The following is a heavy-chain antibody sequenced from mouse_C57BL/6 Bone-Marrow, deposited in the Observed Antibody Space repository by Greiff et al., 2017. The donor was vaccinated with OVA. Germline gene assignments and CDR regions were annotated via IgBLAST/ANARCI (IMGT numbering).Heavy chain of an antibody. CDR3: ARHEEDYSNYFPAWFAY. CDR2: FYPGSGSI. CDR1: GYTFTEYT. D-gene: IGHD2-5*01. Sequence: VHLVESGAELVKPGASVKLSCKASGYTFTEYTIHWVKQRSGQGLEWIGWFYPGSGSIKYNEKFKDKATLPADKSSSTVNMELIRMRSEDSAVYFCARHEEDYSNYFPAWFAYWGQGTLVTVSA. J-gene: IGHJ3*01. V-gene: IGHV1-62-2*01.